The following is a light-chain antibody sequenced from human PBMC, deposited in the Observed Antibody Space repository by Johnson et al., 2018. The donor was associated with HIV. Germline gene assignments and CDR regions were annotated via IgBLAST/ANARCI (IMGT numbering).Light chain of an antibody. CDR2: ENT. V-gene: IGLV1-51*02. J-gene: IGLJ1*01. Sequence: QSVLTQPPSVSAAPGQKVTISCSGSSSNIGNNYVSWYQQLPGTAPKLLIYENTKRPSGIPDRFSGSKSGTSATLGIPGLQPGDEADYYCGTWDSSLSAGRYVFGTGTKVTVL. CDR3: GTWDSSLSAGRYV. CDR1: SSNIGNNY.